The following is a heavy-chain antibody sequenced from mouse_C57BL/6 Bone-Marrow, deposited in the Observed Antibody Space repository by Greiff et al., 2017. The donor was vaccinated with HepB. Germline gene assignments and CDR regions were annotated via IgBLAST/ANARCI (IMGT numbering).Heavy chain of an antibody. V-gene: IGHV5-4*01. CDR3: ARDAELLRYFDV. CDR2: ISDGGSYT. D-gene: IGHD1-3*01. CDR1: GFTFSSYA. J-gene: IGHJ1*03. Sequence: EVMLVESGGGLVKPGGSLKLSCAASGFTFSSYAMSWVRQTPEKRLEWVATISDGGSYTYYPDNVKGRFTISRDNAKNNLYMQMSHLKSEDTAMYYCARDAELLRYFDVWGTGTTVTVSS.